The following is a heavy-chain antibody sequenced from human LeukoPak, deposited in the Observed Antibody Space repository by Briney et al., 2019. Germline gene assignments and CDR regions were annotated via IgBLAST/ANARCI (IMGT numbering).Heavy chain of an antibody. CDR2: IYTSGST. CDR3: ARDATVSYYYYYMDV. V-gene: IGHV4-4*07. CDR1: GGSISSYY. Sequence: SETLSLTCTVSGGSISSYYWSWIRQPAGKGLEWIGRIYTSGSTNYNPSLESRVTMSVDTSKNQFSLKLSSVTAADTAVYYCARDATVSYYYYYMDVWGKGTTVTVSS. J-gene: IGHJ6*03. D-gene: IGHD4-17*01.